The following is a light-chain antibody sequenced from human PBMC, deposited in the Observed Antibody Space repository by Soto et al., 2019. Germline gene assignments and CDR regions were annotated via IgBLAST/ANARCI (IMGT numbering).Light chain of an antibody. Sequence: DIQMTQSPSTLSASVRGTVTITCRASQSISNWLAWYQQKPGKAPKILIYDASTLESGVPSRFSGSGSETEFTLTISSLRPDDFATYYCQQYTDFPTFGQGTKVEI. J-gene: IGKJ1*01. CDR2: DAS. CDR1: QSISNW. V-gene: IGKV1-5*01. CDR3: QQYTDFPT.